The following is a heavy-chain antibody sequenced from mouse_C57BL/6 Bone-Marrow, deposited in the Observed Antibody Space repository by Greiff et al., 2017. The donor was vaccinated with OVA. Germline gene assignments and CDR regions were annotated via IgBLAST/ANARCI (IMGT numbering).Heavy chain of an antibody. Sequence: VKVVESGPGLVQPSQSLSITCTVSGFSLTSYGVHWVRQSPGKGLEWLGVIWSGGSTDYNAAFISRLSISKDNSKSRVFFKMNSLQADDTAIYYCARNAGYGYYFDYWGQGTTLTVSS. CDR2: IWSGGST. CDR1: GFSLTSYG. J-gene: IGHJ2*01. D-gene: IGHD2-2*01. V-gene: IGHV2-2*01. CDR3: ARNAGYGYYFDY.